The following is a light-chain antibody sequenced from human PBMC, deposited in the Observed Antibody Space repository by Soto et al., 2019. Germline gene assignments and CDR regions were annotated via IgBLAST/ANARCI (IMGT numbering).Light chain of an antibody. J-gene: IGKJ1*01. V-gene: IGKV1-5*03. CDR1: QTISSW. Sequence: DIKMTQSPSTLSGSVGDRVTITCRASQTISSWLAWYQQKPGKAPKLLIYKASTLKSGVPSRFSGSGSGTEFTLTISSLQPDDFATYYCQQTYSTPPTFGQGTKVDIK. CDR2: KAS. CDR3: QQTYSTPPT.